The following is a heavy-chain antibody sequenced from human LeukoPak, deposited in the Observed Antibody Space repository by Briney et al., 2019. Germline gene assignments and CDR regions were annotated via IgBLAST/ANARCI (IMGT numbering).Heavy chain of an antibody. D-gene: IGHD3-22*01. CDR1: GFTFSSYG. CDR3: AKPSSNYYDSSGYFDY. V-gene: IGHV3-33*06. J-gene: IGHJ4*02. Sequence: PGRSLRLSCAASGFTFSSYGMHWVRQAPGKGLEWVAVIWYDGSNKYYADSVKGRFAISRDNSKNTLYLQMNSLRAEDTAVYYCAKPSSNYYDSSGYFDYWGQGTLVTVSS. CDR2: IWYDGSNK.